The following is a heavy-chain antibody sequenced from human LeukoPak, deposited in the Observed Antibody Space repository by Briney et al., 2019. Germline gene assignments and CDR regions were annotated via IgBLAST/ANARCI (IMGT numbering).Heavy chain of an antibody. CDR2: IYYSGST. Sequence: SETLSLTCTVSGGSISSHYWSWIRQPPGKGLEGIGYIYYSGSTNYNPSLKSRVTISVDTSKNQFSLKLSSVTAADTAVYYCARLQLTYYYMDVWGKGTTVTVSS. CDR1: GGSISSHY. D-gene: IGHD6-6*01. CDR3: ARLQLTYYYMDV. V-gene: IGHV4-59*11. J-gene: IGHJ6*03.